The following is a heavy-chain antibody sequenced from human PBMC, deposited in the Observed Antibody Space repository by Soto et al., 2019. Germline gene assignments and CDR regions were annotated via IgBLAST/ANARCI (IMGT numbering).Heavy chain of an antibody. CDR1: GGSISSSSYY. D-gene: IGHD3-16*02. CDR3: ARHPAHDYIWGSYRKYYFDY. CDR2: IYYSGST. V-gene: IGHV4-39*01. Sequence: QLQLQESGPGLVKPSETLSLTCTVSGGSISSSSYYWGWIRQPPGKGLEWIGSIYYSGSTYYNPSLKSRVTISVDTSKNQFSLKLSSVTAADTAVYYCARHPAHDYIWGSYRKYYFDYWGQGTLVTVSS. J-gene: IGHJ4*02.